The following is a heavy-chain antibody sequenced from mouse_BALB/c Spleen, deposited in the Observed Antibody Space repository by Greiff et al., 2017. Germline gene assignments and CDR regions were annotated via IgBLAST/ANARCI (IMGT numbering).Heavy chain of an antibody. V-gene: IGHV5-4*02. D-gene: IGHD4-1*01. Sequence: EVMLVESGGGLVKPGGSLKLSCAASGFTFSDYYMYWVRQTPEKRLEWVATISDGGSYTYYPDSVKGRFTISRDNAKNNLYLQMSSLKSEDTAMYYCAREGLGLGLDYWGQGTTLTVSS. CDR3: AREGLGLGLDY. CDR1: GFTFSDYY. CDR2: ISDGGSYT. J-gene: IGHJ2*01.